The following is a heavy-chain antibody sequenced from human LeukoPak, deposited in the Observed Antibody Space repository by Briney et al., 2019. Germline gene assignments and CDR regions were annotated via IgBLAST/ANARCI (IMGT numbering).Heavy chain of an antibody. CDR3: ARDPGYYDSSGYYDY. V-gene: IGHV1-2*02. CDR1: GYTFTGYY. D-gene: IGHD3-22*01. CDR2: INTNSGGT. Sequence: ASVKVSCKASGYTFTGYYMHWVRQAPGQGLEWMGWINTNSGGTNYAQKFQGRVTMTRDTSISTAYMELSRLRSDDTAVYYCARDPGYYDSSGYYDYWGQGTLVTVSS. J-gene: IGHJ4*02.